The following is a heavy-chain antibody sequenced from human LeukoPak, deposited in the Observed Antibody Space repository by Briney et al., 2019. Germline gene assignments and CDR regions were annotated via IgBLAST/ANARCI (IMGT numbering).Heavy chain of an antibody. V-gene: IGHV1-2*02. CDR2: INPNSGGT. CDR1: GYTFTIYG. D-gene: IGHD3-3*01. Sequence: ASVKVSCKASGYTFTIYGISWVRQAPGQGLEWMGWINPNSGGTNYAQKFQGRVTMTRDTSISTAYMELSRLRSDDTAVYYCARDDTIFGVVTGDYWGQGTLVTVSS. J-gene: IGHJ4*02. CDR3: ARDDTIFGVVTGDY.